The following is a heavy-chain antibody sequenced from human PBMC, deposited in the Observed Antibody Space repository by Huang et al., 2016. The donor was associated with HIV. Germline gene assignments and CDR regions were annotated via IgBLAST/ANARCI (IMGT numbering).Heavy chain of an antibody. V-gene: IGHV3-74*01. CDR3: ARGSRQGKYYYGSGTVY. Sequence: EVQLVESGGGLVQPGGSLRLSCAASGFTFSSYWMHWVRQVPGRGLVWVSHIKSDGSSTSYADSVKGRFTISRDNAKNTLYLQMNSLRAEDTAVYYCARGSRQGKYYYGSGTVYWGQGTLVTVSS. J-gene: IGHJ4*02. D-gene: IGHD3-10*01. CDR2: IKSDGSST. CDR1: GFTFSSYW.